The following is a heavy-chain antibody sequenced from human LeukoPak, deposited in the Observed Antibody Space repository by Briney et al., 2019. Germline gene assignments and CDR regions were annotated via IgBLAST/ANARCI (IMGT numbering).Heavy chain of an antibody. CDR3: ARTRAAGYYDILTGPLNWFDP. Sequence: GGSLRLSCAASGFTFSDYYMSWIRQAPGKGLEWVSYISSSGSTIYYADFVKGRFTISRDNAKNSLYLQMNSLRAEDTAVYYCARTRAAGYYDILTGPLNWFDPWGQGTLVTVSS. D-gene: IGHD3-9*01. V-gene: IGHV3-11*01. CDR1: GFTFSDYY. CDR2: ISSSGSTI. J-gene: IGHJ5*02.